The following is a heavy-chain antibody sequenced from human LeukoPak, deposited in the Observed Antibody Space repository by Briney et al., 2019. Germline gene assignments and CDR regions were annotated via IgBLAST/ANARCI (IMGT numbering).Heavy chain of an antibody. CDR2: ISSSSTHI. CDR3: ARSEHSSSSFDY. CDR1: GFTLSSYS. V-gene: IGHV3-21*01. J-gene: IGHJ4*02. Sequence: NPGGSLRLSCAASGFTLSSYSMNWVRQAPGKGLEWVSYISSSSTHIYYADSVKGRFTISRDNARNSLYLQMNSLSAEDTAIYYCARSEHSSSSFDYWGQGTLVTVSS. D-gene: IGHD6-6*01.